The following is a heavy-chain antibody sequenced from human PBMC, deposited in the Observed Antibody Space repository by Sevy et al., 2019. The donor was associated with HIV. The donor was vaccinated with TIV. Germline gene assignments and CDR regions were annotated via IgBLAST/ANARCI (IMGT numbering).Heavy chain of an antibody. V-gene: IGHV3-30*02. CDR1: GFTFSSYG. Sequence: GGSLRLSCAASGFTFSSYGMHWVRQAPGKGLEWVAFIRYDGHSQYYADSVKGRFTISRDNSKNTLYLQMNSLRAEDTAVYYCAKDIRFDYWGQRTLVTVSS. D-gene: IGHD3-3*02. J-gene: IGHJ4*02. CDR3: AKDIRFDY. CDR2: IRYDGHSQ.